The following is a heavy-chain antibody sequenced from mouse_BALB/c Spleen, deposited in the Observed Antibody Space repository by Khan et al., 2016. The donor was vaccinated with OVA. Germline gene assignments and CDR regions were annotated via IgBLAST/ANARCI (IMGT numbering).Heavy chain of an antibody. Sequence: EVQLVESGPGLVKPSQSLSLTCTVTGYSITSEFAWNWIRQFPGNKLEWMGYISYSGNTRYNPSLKSLISLTRDTSRNQFFLQLNSVTTEDTATYYCERKDYYDYDPFPYWGQGTLVTVSA. V-gene: IGHV3-2*02. CDR1: GYSITSEFA. CDR3: ERKDYYDYDPFPY. J-gene: IGHJ3*01. CDR2: ISYSGNT. D-gene: IGHD2-4*01.